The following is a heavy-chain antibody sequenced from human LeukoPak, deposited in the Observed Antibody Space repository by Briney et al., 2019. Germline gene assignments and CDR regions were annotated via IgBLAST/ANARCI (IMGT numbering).Heavy chain of an antibody. CDR2: IYYSGST. CDR3: ARVASSSWSSFDY. V-gene: IGHV4-59*08. D-gene: IGHD6-13*01. Sequence: SETLSLTCTVSGGSISSYYWSWIRQAPGKGLEWIGYIYYSGSTNYNPSLKSRVTMSIDTSKNQFSLKLNSVTAADTAVYYCARVASSSWSSFDYWGQGILVTVSS. CDR1: GGSISSYY. J-gene: IGHJ4*02.